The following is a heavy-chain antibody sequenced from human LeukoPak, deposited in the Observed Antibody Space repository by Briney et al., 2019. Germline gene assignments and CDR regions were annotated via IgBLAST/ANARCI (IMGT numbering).Heavy chain of an antibody. Sequence: WVSLISWDGGSTYYADSVKGRFTISRDNSKNSLYLQMNSLRAEDTALYYCAKEAAAGYFDYWGQGTLVTVSS. D-gene: IGHD6-13*01. CDR3: AKEAAAGYFDY. J-gene: IGHJ4*02. CDR2: ISWDGGST. V-gene: IGHV3-43D*03.